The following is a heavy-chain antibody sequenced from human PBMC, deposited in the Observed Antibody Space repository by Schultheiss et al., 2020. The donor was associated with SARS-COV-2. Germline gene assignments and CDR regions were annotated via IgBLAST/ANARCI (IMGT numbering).Heavy chain of an antibody. J-gene: IGHJ2*01. CDR3: ARGTPYSSSWPYWYFDL. CDR2: IYTSGST. Sequence: SETLSLTCTVSGGSISSYYWSWIRQPAGKGLEWIGRIYTSGSTNYNPSLKSRVTISVDKSKNQFSLKLSSVTAADTAVYYCARGTPYSSSWPYWYFDLWGRGTLVTVSS. D-gene: IGHD6-13*01. CDR1: GGSISSYY. V-gene: IGHV4-4*07.